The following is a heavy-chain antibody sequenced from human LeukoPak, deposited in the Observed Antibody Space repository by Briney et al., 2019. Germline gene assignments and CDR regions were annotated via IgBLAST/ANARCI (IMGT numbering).Heavy chain of an antibody. Sequence: PGGSLRLSCAASGFTFSSYSMNWVRQAPGKGLEWVSSISSSSSYIYYADSVKGRFTISGDNAKNSLYLQMNSLRAEDTAVYYCARVVVWSGYSLIDYWGQGTLVTVSS. V-gene: IGHV3-21*06. CDR3: ARVVVWSGYSLIDY. J-gene: IGHJ4*02. D-gene: IGHD3-3*01. CDR1: GFTFSSYS. CDR2: ISSSSSYI.